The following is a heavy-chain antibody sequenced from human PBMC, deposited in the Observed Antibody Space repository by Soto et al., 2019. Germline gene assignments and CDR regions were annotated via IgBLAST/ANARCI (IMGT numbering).Heavy chain of an antibody. CDR2: ISHSARI. Sequence: QVQLQESGPGLVRPSETLSLACSVSGDSIRNNYWSWFRQPPGKGLEWIAYISHSARINYNPSLKSRVTISLDTSKNQFSLTVNSLTPADTAIYYCARTQGSGVSDSWGQGTLVTVSS. D-gene: IGHD1-26*01. J-gene: IGHJ4*02. V-gene: IGHV4-59*01. CDR1: GDSIRNNY. CDR3: ARTQGSGVSDS.